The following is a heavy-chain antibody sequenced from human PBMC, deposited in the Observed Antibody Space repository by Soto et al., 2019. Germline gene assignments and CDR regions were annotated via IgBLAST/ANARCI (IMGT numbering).Heavy chain of an antibody. Sequence: SETLSLTCTVSGGSISSGGYYWSWIRQHPGKGLEWIGYIYYSGSTYYNPSLKSRVTISVDTSKNQFSLKLSSVTAADTAVYYCARDIPTTLVDGSGSYYNWFDPWGQGTLVNVSS. V-gene: IGHV4-31*03. J-gene: IGHJ5*02. CDR2: IYYSGST. CDR3: ARDIPTTLVDGSGSYYNWFDP. D-gene: IGHD3-10*01. CDR1: GGSISSGGYY.